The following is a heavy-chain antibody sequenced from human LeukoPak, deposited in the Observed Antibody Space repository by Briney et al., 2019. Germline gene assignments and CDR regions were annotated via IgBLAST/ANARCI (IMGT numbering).Heavy chain of an antibody. D-gene: IGHD3-3*01. J-gene: IGHJ6*02. Sequence: ASVKVSCKASGYTFTSYAMHWVRQAPGQRLEWMGWINAGNGNTKYSQKFQGRVTITRDTSASTAYMELSSLRSEDTAVYYCAGEWLLYPGYYYYYGMDVWGQGTTVTVSS. CDR3: AGEWLLYPGYYYYYGMDV. CDR2: INAGNGNT. CDR1: GYTFTSYA. V-gene: IGHV1-3*01.